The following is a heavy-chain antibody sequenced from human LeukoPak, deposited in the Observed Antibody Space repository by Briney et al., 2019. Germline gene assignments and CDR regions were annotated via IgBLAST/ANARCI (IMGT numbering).Heavy chain of an antibody. CDR3: ARDSPYYFDSSGDYFSDL. CDR1: GFTFRTFT. CDR2: INSASNFI. J-gene: IGHJ4*02. V-gene: IGHV3-21*01. Sequence: GGSLRLSCAASGFTFRTFTMNWVRQAPGKGLEWVSSINSASNFIYYADSVKGRFTISRDNAKNSLYLQMSSLKVEDTAVYYCARDSPYYFDSSGDYFSDLWGQGALVTVSS. D-gene: IGHD3-22*01.